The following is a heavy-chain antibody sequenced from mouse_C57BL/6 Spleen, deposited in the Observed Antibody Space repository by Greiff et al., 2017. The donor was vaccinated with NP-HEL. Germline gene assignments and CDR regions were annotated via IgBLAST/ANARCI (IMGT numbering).Heavy chain of an antibody. Sequence: QVQLQQPGAELVRPGSSVKLSCKASGYTFTSYWMHWVKQRPRQGLEWIGNIDPSDSETNYNQKFKDKATLTVDTSSSTAYMQLSSLTAEDCAVYYCARNSDYAMDYWGQGTSVTVSS. V-gene: IGHV1-52*01. J-gene: IGHJ4*01. CDR2: IDPSDSET. CDR3: ARNSDYAMDY. CDR1: GYTFTSYW.